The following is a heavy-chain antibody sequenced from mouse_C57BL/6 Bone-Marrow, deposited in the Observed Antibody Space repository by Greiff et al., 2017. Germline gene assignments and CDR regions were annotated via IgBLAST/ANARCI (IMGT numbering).Heavy chain of an antibody. CDR2: IYPGSGST. V-gene: IGHV1-55*01. Sequence: QVQLQQPGAELVKPGASVKMSCKASGYTFTSYWITWVKQRPGQGLEWIGDIYPGSGSTNYNEKFKSKATLTVDTSSSTAYMQLSSLTSEDSAVYCCAGEDIGGVREGYWGQGTTLTVSS. J-gene: IGHJ2*01. CDR1: GYTFTSYW. D-gene: IGHD1-1*02. CDR3: AGEDIGGVREGY.